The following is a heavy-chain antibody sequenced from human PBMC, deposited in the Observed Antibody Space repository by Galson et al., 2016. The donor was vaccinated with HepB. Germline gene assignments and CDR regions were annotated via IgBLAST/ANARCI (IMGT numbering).Heavy chain of an antibody. CDR3: AKGNNEYRDYWYFDH. J-gene: IGHJ4*02. Sequence: SETLSLTCVVSGGSIRNISWWSWVRQPPGKGLGWIGQIHYSGITSYNPSLKSRVTISVDNSKNQFSLKLSSVTAADTAVYYCAKGNNEYRDYWYFDHWGQGILVIVSS. CDR1: GGSIRNISW. CDR2: IHYSGIT. D-gene: IGHD4-17*01. V-gene: IGHV4-4*02.